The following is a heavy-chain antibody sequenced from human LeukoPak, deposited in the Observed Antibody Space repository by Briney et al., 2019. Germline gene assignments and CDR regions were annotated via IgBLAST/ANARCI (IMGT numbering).Heavy chain of an antibody. D-gene: IGHD2/OR15-2a*01. CDR3: VSLYETY. V-gene: IGHV3-74*01. CDR2: INSDGSWS. J-gene: IGHJ4*02. Sequence: GGSLRLSCAASGNYWMHWVRQVPGKGLVWVSHINSDGSWSSYADSVKGRFTISKDNAKNTVYLQMNSLRAEDTAVYYCVSLYETYWGRGTLVTVSS. CDR1: GNYW.